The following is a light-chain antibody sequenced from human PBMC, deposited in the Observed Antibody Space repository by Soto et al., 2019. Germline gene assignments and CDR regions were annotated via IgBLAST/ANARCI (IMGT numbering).Light chain of an antibody. CDR1: QSVSSY. V-gene: IGKV3-11*01. J-gene: IGKJ4*01. Sequence: EIVLKRSPATLSVSPGERATLSCRASQSVSSYLVWYQQKPGQAPRLIIYDASNRATGIPARFSGSGSGTDFALTISSLEPEDFAVYYCQQRSNWPQLTFGGGTKVEIK. CDR3: QQRSNWPQLT. CDR2: DAS.